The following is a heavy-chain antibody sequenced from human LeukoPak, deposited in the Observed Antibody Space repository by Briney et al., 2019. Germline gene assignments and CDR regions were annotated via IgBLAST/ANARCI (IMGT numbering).Heavy chain of an antibody. Sequence: SETLSLTCTVSGGSISSYYWSWIRQPPGKGLEWIGYIYYSGSTNYNPSLKSRVTISVDTSKNQFSPKLSSVTAADTAVYYCAREGNYCSGGSCYDYYFDYWGQGTLVTVSS. J-gene: IGHJ4*02. V-gene: IGHV4-59*01. CDR2: IYYSGST. D-gene: IGHD2-15*01. CDR3: AREGNYCSGGSCYDYYFDY. CDR1: GGSISSYY.